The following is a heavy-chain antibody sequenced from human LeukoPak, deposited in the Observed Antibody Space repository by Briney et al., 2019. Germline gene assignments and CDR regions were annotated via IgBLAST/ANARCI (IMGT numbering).Heavy chain of an antibody. Sequence: GRSLRLSCAASGFTLSSYGMQWVRQAAGKGLEWVAVISYDGSKTYYADSVKGRFTISRDNSENTLFLQMNSLRTEDTAVYYCAKRAPGANWSVVYWGQGTLVTVSS. CDR2: ISYDGSKT. CDR3: AKRAPGANWSVVY. CDR1: GFTLSSYG. J-gene: IGHJ4*02. D-gene: IGHD1-1*01. V-gene: IGHV3-30*18.